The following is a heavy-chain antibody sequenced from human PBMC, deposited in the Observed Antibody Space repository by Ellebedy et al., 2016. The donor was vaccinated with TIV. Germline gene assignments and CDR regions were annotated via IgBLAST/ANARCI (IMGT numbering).Heavy chain of an antibody. J-gene: IGHJ4*02. D-gene: IGHD2-15*01. Sequence: GGSLRLSCAASGFTFSSNAMHWVRQAPGKGLEWVAVISYDGSNKYYADSVKGRFTISRDNSKNTLYLQMNSLRAEDTAVYYCARAVVGVSRYYFDYWGQGTLVTVSS. CDR1: GFTFSSNA. CDR3: ARAVVGVSRYYFDY. CDR2: ISYDGSNK. V-gene: IGHV3-30*04.